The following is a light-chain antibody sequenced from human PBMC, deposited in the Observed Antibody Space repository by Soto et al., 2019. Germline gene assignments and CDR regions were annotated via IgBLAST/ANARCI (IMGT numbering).Light chain of an antibody. V-gene: IGKV1-39*01. CDR3: QQTYTTPRT. J-gene: IGKJ1*01. Sequence: DTQMTQSPSSLSASVGARISITCRASQTVSTYLNWYQQKPGKAPTLLISATSTLQSGVPSRFSGSGSGTEFTLTITSLQPEDFATYYCQQTYTTPRTFGQGTKVAIK. CDR2: ATS. CDR1: QTVSTY.